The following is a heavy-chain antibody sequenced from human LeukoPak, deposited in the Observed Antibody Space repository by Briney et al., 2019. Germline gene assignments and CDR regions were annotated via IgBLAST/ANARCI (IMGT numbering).Heavy chain of an antibody. CDR2: IYYSGST. CDR3: AIHKSDLWFGELSPFDY. CDR1: GGSISSYY. J-gene: IGHJ4*02. V-gene: IGHV4-59*08. Sequence: PSETLSLTYTVSGGSISSYYWSWIRQPPGKGLEWIGYIYYSGSTNYNPSLKSRVTISVDTSKNQFSLKLSSVTAADTAVYYCAIHKSDLWFGELSPFDYWGQGTLVTVSS. D-gene: IGHD3-10*01.